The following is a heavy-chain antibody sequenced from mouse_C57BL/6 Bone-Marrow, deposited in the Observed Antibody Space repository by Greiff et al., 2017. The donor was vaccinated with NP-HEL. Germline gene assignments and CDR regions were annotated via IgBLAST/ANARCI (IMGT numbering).Heavy chain of an antibody. V-gene: IGHV4-1*01. CDR2: INPDSSTI. D-gene: IGHD1-1*01. CDR3: ARPDGRGYAMGY. CDR1: GFDFSSYW. Sequence: EVKVIESGGGLVQPGGSLKLSCAASGFDFSSYWMSWVRRAPGKGLEWIGAINPDSSTINYAPSLKDKFTISRDNAKNTQYLQMSKVRSEDTALYYCARPDGRGYAMGYWGQGTSVTVAS. J-gene: IGHJ4*01.